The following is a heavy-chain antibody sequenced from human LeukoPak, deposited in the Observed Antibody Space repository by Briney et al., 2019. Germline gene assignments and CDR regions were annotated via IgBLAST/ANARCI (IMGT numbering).Heavy chain of an antibody. J-gene: IGHJ6*03. D-gene: IGHD3-10*01. V-gene: IGHV1-18*01. CDR2: INPGNDNI. Sequence: GASVKVSCKASGYRFTSYGISWVRQAPGQGLEWLGWINPGNDNINYAQKVQDRVTLTTDTSATTAYMELRSLRSDDTAVYYCARGGGGGYYYHYMDVWGKGTTVAVSS. CDR3: ARGGGGGYYYHYMDV. CDR1: GYRFTSYG.